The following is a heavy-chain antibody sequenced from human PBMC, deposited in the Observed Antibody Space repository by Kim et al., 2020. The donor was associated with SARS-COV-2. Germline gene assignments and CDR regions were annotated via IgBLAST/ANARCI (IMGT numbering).Heavy chain of an antibody. D-gene: IGHD3-10*01. Sequence: ASVKVSCKASGYTFTSYGISWVRQAPGQGLEWMGWISAYNGNTNYAQKLQGRVTMTTDTSTSTAYMELRSLRSDDTAGYYCARDRSGYYGSGSPYYYYGMDVWGQGTTVTVSS. CDR2: ISAYNGNT. V-gene: IGHV1-18*04. CDR3: ARDRSGYYGSGSPYYYYGMDV. J-gene: IGHJ6*02. CDR1: GYTFTSYG.